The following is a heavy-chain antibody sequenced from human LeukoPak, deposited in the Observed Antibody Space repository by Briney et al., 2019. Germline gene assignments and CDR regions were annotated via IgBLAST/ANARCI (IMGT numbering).Heavy chain of an antibody. V-gene: IGHV1-24*01. Sequence: ASVKVSCKVSGYTLTELSMHWVRRAPGKGLEWMGGFDPEDGETIYAQKFQGRVTMTEDTSTDTAYMELSSLRSEDTSVYYCATGELGATKYYFEYWGQGTLVTVSS. CDR2: FDPEDGET. CDR3: ATGELGATKYYFEY. CDR1: GYTLTELS. J-gene: IGHJ4*02. D-gene: IGHD1-26*01.